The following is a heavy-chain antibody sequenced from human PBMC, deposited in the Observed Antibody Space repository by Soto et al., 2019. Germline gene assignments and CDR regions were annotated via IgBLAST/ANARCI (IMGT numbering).Heavy chain of an antibody. J-gene: IGHJ6*02. CDR1: GFTFSSYW. CDR2: IKQDGSEK. Sequence: GGSLRLSCAASGFTFSSYWMSWVRQAPGKGLEWVANIKQDGSEKYYVDPVKGRFTISRDNAKNSLYLQMNSLRAEDTAVYYCARDRYSYYDSWSGSLPYYYFGMDVWGQGTTVTVSS. V-gene: IGHV3-7*01. D-gene: IGHD3-3*01. CDR3: ARDRYSYYDSWSGSLPYYYFGMDV.